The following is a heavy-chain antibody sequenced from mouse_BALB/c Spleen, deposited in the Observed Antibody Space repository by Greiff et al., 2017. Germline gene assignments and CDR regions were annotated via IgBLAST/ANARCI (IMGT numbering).Heavy chain of an antibody. CDR1: GYSITSDYA. V-gene: IGHV3-2*02. J-gene: IGHJ4*01. CDR2: ISYSGST. CDR3: ARRDTTVVATDYYAMDY. Sequence: VQLQQSGPGLVKPSQSLSLTCTVTGYSITSDYAWNWIRQFPGNKLEWMGYISYSGSTSYNPSLKSRISITRDTSKNQFFLQLNSVTTEDTATYYCARRDTTVVATDYYAMDYWGQGTSVTVSS. D-gene: IGHD1-1*01.